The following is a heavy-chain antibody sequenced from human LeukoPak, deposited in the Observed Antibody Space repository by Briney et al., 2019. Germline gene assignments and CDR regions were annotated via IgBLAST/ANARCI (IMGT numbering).Heavy chain of an antibody. CDR1: GYTFTSYG. Sequence: ASVKVSCKASGYTFTSYGISWVRQAPGQGLEWMGWISAYNGNTNYAQKLQGRVAMTTHTLTSTAYVELRSLRSDDTAVYYCSRVKVIVVVDAFDIWGRGTMVTVSS. V-gene: IGHV1-18*01. CDR2: ISAYNGNT. CDR3: SRVKVIVVVDAFDI. D-gene: IGHD3-22*01. J-gene: IGHJ3*02.